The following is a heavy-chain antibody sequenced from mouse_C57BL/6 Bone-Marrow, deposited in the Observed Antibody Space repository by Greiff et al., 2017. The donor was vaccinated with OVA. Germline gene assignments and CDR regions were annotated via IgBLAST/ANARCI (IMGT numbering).Heavy chain of an antibody. CDR1: GFSLSTFGMG. CDR3: ARIETRCDRFDY. V-gene: IGHV8-8*01. CDR2: PWWDDDK. Sequence: QVPLQVSGPGILQPSQTLSLTCSFSGFSLSTFGMGVGWIRPPSGKGLDWLAHPWWDDDKYYNPALKNRPPTSKDTSKNHVFLKIANVDTADTATYYCARIETRCDRFDYWGQGTTLTVSS. D-gene: IGHD2-13*01. J-gene: IGHJ2*01.